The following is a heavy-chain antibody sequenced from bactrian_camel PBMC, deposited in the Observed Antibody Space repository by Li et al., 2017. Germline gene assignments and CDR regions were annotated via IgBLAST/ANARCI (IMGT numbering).Heavy chain of an antibody. CDR1: GFTFSSYW. V-gene: IGHV3S1*01. Sequence: VQLVESGGTLVQPGGSLKLSCAASGFTFSSYWVDWVRQAPGKALEWISSIDHGLSSTDYADSVKGRFTISRDYANVYLELNSLKTEDTAMYYCARYWTGSEAGTLGYWGQGTQVTVS. CDR2: IDHGLSST. CDR3: ARYWTGSEAGTLGY. D-gene: IGHD6*01. J-gene: IGHJ6*01.